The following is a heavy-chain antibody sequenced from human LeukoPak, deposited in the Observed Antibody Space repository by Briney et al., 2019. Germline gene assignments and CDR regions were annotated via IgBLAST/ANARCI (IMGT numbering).Heavy chain of an antibody. CDR3: ARSSGLPSYYYYYGMDV. Sequence: GGSLRLSCAASGFTFSSYWMHWVRQAPGKGLVWVSRINSDGSSTSYADSVKGRFTISRDNSKNTLYLQMNSLRAEDTAVYYCARSSGLPSYYYYYGMDVWGQGTTVTVSS. J-gene: IGHJ6*02. D-gene: IGHD3-22*01. V-gene: IGHV3-74*01. CDR2: INSDGSST. CDR1: GFTFSSYW.